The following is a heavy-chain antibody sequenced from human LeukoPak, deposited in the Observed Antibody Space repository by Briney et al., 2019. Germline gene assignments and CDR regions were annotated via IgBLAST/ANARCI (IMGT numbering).Heavy chain of an antibody. CDR3: ARVLNYYDRSGYYHEGYFDY. V-gene: IGHV4-59*01. CDR1: GGPISSGC. Sequence: SESLSLTCTVAGGPISSGCWSWIRQPSGRGRGWIGYIYNGGSTNYNPSLKSRVTISVDTSKNQFSLKLNSVTAAADTAVYYCARVLNYYDRSGYYHEGYFDYWGQGTLVTVSS. CDR2: IYNGGST. D-gene: IGHD3-22*01. J-gene: IGHJ4*02.